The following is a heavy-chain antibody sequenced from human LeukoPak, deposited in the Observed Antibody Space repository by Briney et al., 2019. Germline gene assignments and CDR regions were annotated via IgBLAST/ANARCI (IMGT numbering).Heavy chain of an antibody. CDR3: IYYA. Sequence: GGSLRLSCAASGFTVSSSGYMTWVRQAPGKGLEWVSLIYGDGSTYYADSVKGRFTISRDNSKNTLYLQMYSLRPEDTAVYYCIYYAGGQGTLVTVSS. CDR2: IYGDGST. J-gene: IGHJ4*02. CDR1: GFTVSSSGY. V-gene: IGHV3-66*02. D-gene: IGHD3-22*01.